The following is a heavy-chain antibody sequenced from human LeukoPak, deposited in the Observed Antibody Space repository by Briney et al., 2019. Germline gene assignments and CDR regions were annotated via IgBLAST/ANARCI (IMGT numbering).Heavy chain of an antibody. CDR1: GFTFSSYA. Sequence: GRSLRLSCAASGFTFSSYAMHWVRQAPGKGLEWVAVISYDGSNKYYADSMKGRFTISRDNSKNTLYLQMNSLRAEDTAVYYCARDEYSYGYFWFDPWGQGTLVTVSS. V-gene: IGHV3-30-3*01. J-gene: IGHJ5*02. D-gene: IGHD5-18*01. CDR3: ARDEYSYGYFWFDP. CDR2: ISYDGSNK.